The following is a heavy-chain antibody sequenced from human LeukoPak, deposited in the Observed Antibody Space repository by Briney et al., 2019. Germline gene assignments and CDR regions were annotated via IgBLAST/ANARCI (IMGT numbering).Heavy chain of an antibody. CDR2: INPNSGGT. CDR3: ARGPPFGGVTAILACDY. CDR1: GYTFTGYY. J-gene: IGHJ4*02. V-gene: IGHV1-2*02. Sequence: ASVKVSCKASGYTFTGYYMHWVRQAPGQGLEWMGWINPNSGGTNYAQKFQGRVTMTRDTSISTAYMELSRLRSDDTAVYYCARGPPFGGVTAILACDYWAQEPWVTVS. D-gene: IGHD2-21*02.